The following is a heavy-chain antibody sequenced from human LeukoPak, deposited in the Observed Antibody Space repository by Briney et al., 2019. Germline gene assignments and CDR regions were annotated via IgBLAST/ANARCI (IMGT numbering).Heavy chain of an antibody. Sequence: ASVKVSCKASGYTFTVYYMHWVRQAPGQGLEWMGWINPHSGGTNYAQKFEGRATMTRDTSIDTAYMELNLLRSDDSAVYYCARRDNGYDFLDYWGQGTLVTVFS. J-gene: IGHJ4*02. D-gene: IGHD5-12*01. V-gene: IGHV1-2*02. CDR1: GYTFTVYY. CDR3: ARRDNGYDFLDY. CDR2: INPHSGGT.